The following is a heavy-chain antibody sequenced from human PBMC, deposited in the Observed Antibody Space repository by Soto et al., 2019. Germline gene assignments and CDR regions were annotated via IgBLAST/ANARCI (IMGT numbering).Heavy chain of an antibody. CDR1: GGTFSSYS. D-gene: IGHD3-22*01. V-gene: IGHV1-69*13. J-gene: IGHJ6*02. CDR2: IFPVFGTA. CDR3: AGDSTMTNLYGMDV. Sequence: PVKVSCKASGGTFSSYSINWVRQARGQGLEWMGGIFPVFGTANYAQKFQGRVTITADESTTAAYMELSGLRSDDTAVYYCAGDSTMTNLYGMDVWGQGTTVTVSS.